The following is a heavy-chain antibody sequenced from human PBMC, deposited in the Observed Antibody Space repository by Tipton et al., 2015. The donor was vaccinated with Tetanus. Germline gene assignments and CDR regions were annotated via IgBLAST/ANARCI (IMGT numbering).Heavy chain of an antibody. Sequence: SLRLSCVDSAITFSTYAMSWVRQAPGKGLEWVSGISRSGGSTYYADSVKGQFTISRDNSQRTLFLQMSSLSAEDTAVYFCENMDTYFYHGRDVWGQGTTVTVSS. CDR1: AITFSTYA. J-gene: IGHJ6*02. CDR2: ISRSGGST. CDR3: ENMDTYFYHGRDV. V-gene: IGHV3-23*01. D-gene: IGHD3-10*01.